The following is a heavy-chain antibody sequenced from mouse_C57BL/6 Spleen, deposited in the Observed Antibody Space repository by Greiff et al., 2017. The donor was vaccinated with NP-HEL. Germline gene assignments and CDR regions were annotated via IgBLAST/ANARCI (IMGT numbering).Heavy chain of an antibody. V-gene: IGHV1-69*01. CDR3: ARYGNYVPLYFDY. CDR1: GYTFTSYW. J-gene: IGHJ2*01. Sequence: QVHVKQPGAELVMPGASVKLSCKASGYTFTSYWMHWVKQRPGQGLEWIGEIDPSDSYTNYNQKFKGKSTLTVDKSSSTAYMQLSSLTSEDSAVYYCARYGNYVPLYFDYWGQGTTLTVSS. CDR2: IDPSDSYT. D-gene: IGHD2-1*01.